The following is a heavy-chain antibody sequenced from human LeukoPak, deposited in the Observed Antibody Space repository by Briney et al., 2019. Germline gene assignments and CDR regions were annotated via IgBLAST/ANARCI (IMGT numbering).Heavy chain of an antibody. J-gene: IGHJ4*02. V-gene: IGHV1-18*01. Sequence: ASVKVSCKASGYTCTSYGISWVRQAPGQGLEWMGWISAYNGNTNYAQKLQGRVTMTTDTSTSTAYMELRSLRSDDTAVYYCAREKYSSSWYALDYWGQGTLVTVSS. CDR1: GYTCTSYG. CDR3: AREKYSSSWYALDY. CDR2: ISAYNGNT. D-gene: IGHD6-13*01.